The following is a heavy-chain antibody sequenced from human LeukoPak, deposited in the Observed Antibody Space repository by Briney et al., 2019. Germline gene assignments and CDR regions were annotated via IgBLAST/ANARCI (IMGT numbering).Heavy chain of an antibody. CDR2: ISSDESGT. CDR1: GFTFNSYW. J-gene: IGHJ4*02. Sequence: GGSLRLSCAASGFTFNSYWMHWVRQAPGKGLVWVSRISSDESGTSYADSVRGRFTISRDNAKSTLYLQMNSLRAEDTAIYYCAREGSGWYYFDYWGQGTLVTVSS. CDR3: AREGSGWYYFDY. D-gene: IGHD6-19*01. V-gene: IGHV3-74*01.